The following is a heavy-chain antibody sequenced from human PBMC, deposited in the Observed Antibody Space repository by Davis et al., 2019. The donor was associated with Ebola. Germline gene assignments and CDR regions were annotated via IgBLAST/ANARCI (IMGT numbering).Heavy chain of an antibody. CDR3: ARVELYNWNDGPGYYYYGMDV. CDR1: GGTFSTYA. J-gene: IGHJ6*02. CDR2: IIPIFGTA. V-gene: IGHV1-69*13. D-gene: IGHD1-1*01. Sequence: SVKVSCKASGGTFSTYAISWVRQAPGQGLEWMGGIIPIFGTANYAQKFQGRVTITADESTSTAYMELSSLRSEDTAVYYCARVELYNWNDGPGYYYYGMDVWGQGTTVTVSS.